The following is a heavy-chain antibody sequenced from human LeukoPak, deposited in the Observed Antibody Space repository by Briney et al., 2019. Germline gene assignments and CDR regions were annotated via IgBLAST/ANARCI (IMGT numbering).Heavy chain of an antibody. CDR3: ARDSSGHYWPDY. V-gene: IGHV3-21*01. CDR1: GFTFSSYS. CDR2: ISSSSSYI. J-gene: IGHJ4*02. Sequence: GGSLRLSCAASGFTFSSYSMTWVRQAPGKGLEWVSSISSSSSYIYYADSVKGRFTISRDNAKNSLYLQMNSLRAEDTAVYYCARDSSGHYWPDYWGQGTLVTVSS. D-gene: IGHD3-22*01.